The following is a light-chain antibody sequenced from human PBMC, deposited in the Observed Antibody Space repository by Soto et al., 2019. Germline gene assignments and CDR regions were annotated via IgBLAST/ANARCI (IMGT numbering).Light chain of an antibody. Sequence: DIQMTQSPSSLSASVGDRVTITCRTSQSINNYLNWYQHKPGRAPKLLIYAARTLQSGVTSRLSGSGYGTDFTLTISSLQIEDFGTYFCQQSSSTLWTFGQGTKV. CDR3: QQSSSTLWT. CDR1: QSINNY. V-gene: IGKV1-39*01. J-gene: IGKJ1*01. CDR2: AAR.